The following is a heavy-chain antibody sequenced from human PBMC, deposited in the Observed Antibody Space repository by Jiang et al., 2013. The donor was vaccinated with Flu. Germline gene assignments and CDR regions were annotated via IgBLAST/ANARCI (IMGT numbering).Heavy chain of an antibody. V-gene: IGHV1-69*04. D-gene: IGHD3-22*01. CDR2: IIPILGIA. CDR3: ARQGYYYDSSGYYYGY. Sequence: GAEVKKPGSSVKVSCKASGGTFSSYAISWVRQAPGQGLEWMGRIIPILGIANYAQKFQGRVTITADKSTSTAYMELSSLRSEDTAVYYCARQGYYYDSSGYYYGYWGQGTLVTVSS. CDR1: GGTFSSYA. J-gene: IGHJ4*02.